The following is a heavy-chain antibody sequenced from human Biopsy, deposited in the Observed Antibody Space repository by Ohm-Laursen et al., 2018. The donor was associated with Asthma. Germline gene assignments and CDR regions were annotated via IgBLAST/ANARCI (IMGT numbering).Heavy chain of an antibody. CDR2: IYSGGGT. Sequence: GSLRLSCTASGFTVSTNGMSWVRQPPGKGLEWVSVIYSGGGTYYADFVQGRVTISRDNSKNTLSLQMNSLRAEDTAVYYCARAYGGSFFSGAFDIWGQGTMVTVSS. CDR3: ARAYGGSFFSGAFDI. D-gene: IGHD4-23*01. V-gene: IGHV3-53*01. J-gene: IGHJ3*02. CDR1: GFTVSTNG.